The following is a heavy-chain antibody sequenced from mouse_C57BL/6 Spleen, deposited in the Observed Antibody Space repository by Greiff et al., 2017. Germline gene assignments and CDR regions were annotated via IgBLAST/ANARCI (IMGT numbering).Heavy chain of an antibody. D-gene: IGHD2-3*01. Sequence: QVQLQQSGAELVRPGASVTLSCKASGYTFTDYEMHWVKQTPVHGLEWIGAIDPETGGPAYNQKFKGKAILTADKSSSTAYMELRSLTSEDSAVYYCTRSVYDGYNWFAYWGQGTLVTVSA. CDR2: IDPETGGP. CDR1: GYTFTDYE. V-gene: IGHV1-15*01. CDR3: TRSVYDGYNWFAY. J-gene: IGHJ3*01.